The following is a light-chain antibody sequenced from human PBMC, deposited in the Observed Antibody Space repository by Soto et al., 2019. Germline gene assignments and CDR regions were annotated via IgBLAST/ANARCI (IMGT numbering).Light chain of an antibody. V-gene: IGKV3-15*01. CDR2: GAS. CDR3: QQYNNWLRLT. Sequence: EIVMTQSPATLSLSPGERATLSCRASQSVSSNLAWYQQKPGQAPRLLIYGASTRATGIPARFSGSGSGTEFTLTISSLQSEDFAVYYCQQYNNWLRLTFGGGNKVEIK. J-gene: IGKJ4*01. CDR1: QSVSSN.